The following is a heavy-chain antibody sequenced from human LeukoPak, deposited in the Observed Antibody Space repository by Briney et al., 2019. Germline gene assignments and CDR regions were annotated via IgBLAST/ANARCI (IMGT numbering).Heavy chain of an antibody. D-gene: IGHD1-26*01. V-gene: IGHV3-74*01. CDR1: GFTFSSHW. J-gene: IGHJ3*02. CDR3: ARGGSPPEALGDAFDI. CDR2: VSSDGSST. Sequence: GGSLRLSCVASGFTFSSHWMRWVRRAPGKGLVWVSRVSSDGSSTRYADSVQGRFTISRDNAKNTLYLQMNSLRAGDTAVYYCARGGSPPEALGDAFDIWGQGTMVTVSS.